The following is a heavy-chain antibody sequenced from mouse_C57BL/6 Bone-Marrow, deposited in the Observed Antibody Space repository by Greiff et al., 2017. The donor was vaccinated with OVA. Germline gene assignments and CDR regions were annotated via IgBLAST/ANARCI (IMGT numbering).Heavy chain of an antibody. J-gene: IGHJ2*01. D-gene: IGHD1-1*01. V-gene: IGHV1-64*01. CDR2: IHPNSGST. CDR3: ARPIYYYGVTDY. Sequence: VQLQQPGAELVKPGASVKLSCKASGYTFTSYWMHWVKQRPGQGLEWIGMIHPNSGSTNYNEKFKSKATLTVDKSSSPAYMQLSSLTSEDSAVYYCARPIYYYGVTDYWGQGTTLTVSS. CDR1: GYTFTSYW.